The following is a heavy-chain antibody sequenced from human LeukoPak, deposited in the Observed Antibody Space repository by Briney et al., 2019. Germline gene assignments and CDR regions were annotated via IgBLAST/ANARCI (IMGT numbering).Heavy chain of an antibody. CDR2: ISYDGSNK. Sequence: GGSLRLSCAASGFTFSSYAMHWVRQAPGKGLEWVAVISYDGSNKYYADSVKGRFTISRDNAKNTLYLQMNSLRSDDTAVYYCARDLTTVRYYYYYGMDVWGQGTTVTVSS. V-gene: IGHV3-30-3*01. J-gene: IGHJ6*02. D-gene: IGHD4-17*01. CDR1: GFTFSSYA. CDR3: ARDLTTVRYYYYYGMDV.